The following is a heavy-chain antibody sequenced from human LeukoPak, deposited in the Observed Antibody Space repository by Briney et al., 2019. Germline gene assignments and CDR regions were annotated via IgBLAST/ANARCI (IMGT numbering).Heavy chain of an antibody. CDR1: GFTFTSYA. Sequence: PGGSLSLSCTASGFTFTSYAMSWVRQAPGKGLQWVSVITGSGLSTYYADSVKGRFTISRDNSKNTLYLEMNSLRAEDTAVYYCAKAYYSSGWYGGNWGQGTLVTVSS. J-gene: IGHJ4*02. D-gene: IGHD6-19*01. V-gene: IGHV3-23*01. CDR3: AKAYYSSGWYGGN. CDR2: ITGSGLST.